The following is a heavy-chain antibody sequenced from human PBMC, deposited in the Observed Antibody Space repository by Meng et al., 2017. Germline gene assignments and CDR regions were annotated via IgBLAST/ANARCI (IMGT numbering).Heavy chain of an antibody. CDR3: ARADRRVGSYGPNWFDP. D-gene: IGHD5-18*01. V-gene: IGHV4-31*01. CDR1: GGSISSGGYY. Sequence: HVQLQESGQGLVKPAQTLSLTCTVSGGSISSGGYYWSWIRQHPGKGLEWIGYIYYSGSTYYNPSLKSLVTISVDTSKNQFSLKLSSVTAADTAVYYCARADRRVGSYGPNWFDPWGQGTLVTVSS. J-gene: IGHJ5*02. CDR2: IYYSGST.